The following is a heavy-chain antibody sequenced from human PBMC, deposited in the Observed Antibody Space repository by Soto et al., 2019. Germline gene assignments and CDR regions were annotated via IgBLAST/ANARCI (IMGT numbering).Heavy chain of an antibody. D-gene: IGHD2-15*01. V-gene: IGHV4-31*03. J-gene: IGHJ4*02. CDR2: IYSSGST. Sequence: QVQLQESGPGLVKPSQTLSLTCTVSGGSISSGGYYWSWIRQPPGKGLEWIGYIYSSGSTYYNPSLKSRVTISVDTSKNQFSLKLSSVTAADTAVYYCARGSVVAATLFDYWGKGTLVTVSS. CDR3: ARGSVVAATLFDY. CDR1: GGSISSGGYY.